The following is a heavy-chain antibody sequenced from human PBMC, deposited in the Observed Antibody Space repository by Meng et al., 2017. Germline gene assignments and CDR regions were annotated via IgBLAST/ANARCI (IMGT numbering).Heavy chain of an antibody. CDR3: ARDLMTTDI. V-gene: IGHV4-38-2*02. J-gene: IGHJ4*02. D-gene: IGHD4-17*01. Sequence: SETLSLTCTVSGYSISSGYCWGWIRQPPGKGLEWIGSIYHSGSTYYNPSLKSRVTISVDTSKNQFSLKLSSVTAADTAVYYCARDLMTTDIWGQGTLVTVSS. CDR2: IYHSGST. CDR1: GYSISSGYC.